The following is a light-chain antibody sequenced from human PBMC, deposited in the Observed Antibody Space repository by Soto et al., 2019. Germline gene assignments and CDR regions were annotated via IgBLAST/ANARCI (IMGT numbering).Light chain of an antibody. CDR1: QSVSSSY. Sequence: IVLTQSPGTLSLSPGERSTLSCRASQSVSSSYLAWYQQKPGQAPRLLIYGASSRAAGIPDRFSGSGSGTDFTLSISILEAEDVAVYYCQQYGCSPRTFGQGTKVDI. J-gene: IGKJ1*01. V-gene: IGKV3-20*01. CDR3: QQYGCSPRT. CDR2: GAS.